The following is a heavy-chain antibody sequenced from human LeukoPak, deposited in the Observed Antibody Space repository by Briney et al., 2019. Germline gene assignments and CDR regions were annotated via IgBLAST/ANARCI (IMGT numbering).Heavy chain of an antibody. V-gene: IGHV4-59*08. J-gene: IGHJ4*02. CDR1: GGSISSYY. CDR3: ARLSRGAAAGFDY. CDR2: IYYSGST. D-gene: IGHD6-13*01. Sequence: SETLSLTCTVSGGSISSYYWSWIRQPPGKGLEWIGYIYYSGSTNYNPSLKSRVTISLDTSKKQFSLNLSSVTAADTAVYYCARLSRGAAAGFDYWGQGILVTVSS.